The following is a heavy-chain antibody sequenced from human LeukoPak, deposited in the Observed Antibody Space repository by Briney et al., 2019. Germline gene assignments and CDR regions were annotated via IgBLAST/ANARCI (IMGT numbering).Heavy chain of an antibody. CDR3: ARAYCSSTSCLDY. V-gene: IGHV1-2*02. CDR1: GYTFTGYY. CDR2: INPNSGGT. J-gene: IGHJ4*02. D-gene: IGHD2-2*01. Sequence: GASVKVSCKASGYTFTGYYMHWVRQAPGQGLEWMGWINPNSGGTNYAQKLQGRVTMTRDTSISTAYMELSRLRSDDTAVYYCARAYCSSTSCLDYWGQGTLVTVSS.